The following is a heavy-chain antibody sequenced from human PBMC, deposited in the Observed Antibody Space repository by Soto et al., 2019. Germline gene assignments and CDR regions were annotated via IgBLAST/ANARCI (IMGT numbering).Heavy chain of an antibody. CDR1: GYIFTDHY. J-gene: IGHJ3*02. Sequence: QVQLVQSGAEVRKPGASVKVSCKTSGYIFTDHYIQWVRQAPGQGLEWMGMINPRGGGTTYTERFQGGVAMTRDKSTSTVYMELSSLTPEDTALYYCGRESGYSYDEINRRYYGFDKLGQGTLVTVSS. CDR2: INPRGGGT. D-gene: IGHD3-22*01. V-gene: IGHV1-46*03. CDR3: GRESGYSYDEINRRYYGFDK.